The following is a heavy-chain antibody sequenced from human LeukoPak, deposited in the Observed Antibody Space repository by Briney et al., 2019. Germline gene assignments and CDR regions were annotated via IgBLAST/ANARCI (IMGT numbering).Heavy chain of an antibody. V-gene: IGHV1-2*02. J-gene: IGHJ4*02. Sequence: ASVKVSCKASGYTFTGYYMHWARQAPGQGLEWMGWINPNSGGTNYAQKFQGRVTMTRDTSISTDYMELSRLRSDDTAVYYCAREGSLWFGGGTRADYWGQGTLVTVSS. CDR2: INPNSGGT. CDR3: AREGSLWFGGGTRADY. D-gene: IGHD3-10*01. CDR1: GYTFTGYY.